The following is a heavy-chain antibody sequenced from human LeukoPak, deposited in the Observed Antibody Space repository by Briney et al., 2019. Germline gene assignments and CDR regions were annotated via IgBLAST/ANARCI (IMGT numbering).Heavy chain of an antibody. CDR3: AGDYIWGRLF. CDR2: ITSDGSTT. Sequence: GGSLRLSCVGSGFSLSDYWMHWVRQTPGKGLMWVSRITSDGSTTWYADSVRGRFTVSRDNAKNTLFLEMNSLRDEDTAVYYCAGDYIWGRLFWGQGTLVTVSS. V-gene: IGHV3-74*01. J-gene: IGHJ4*01. D-gene: IGHD3-16*01. CDR1: GFSLSDYW.